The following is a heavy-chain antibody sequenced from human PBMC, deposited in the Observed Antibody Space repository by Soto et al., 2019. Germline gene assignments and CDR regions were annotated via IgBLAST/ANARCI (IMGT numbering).Heavy chain of an antibody. Sequence: QVQLVQSGAEVKKPGASVKVSCKASGYTFTSYDITWVRQATGQGLEWMGWMNPNSGNTGYAQKFQGRVTMTRNTSISTAYMELSSLRSEDTAVYYCASVYCSGGGCYGDAFDIWGQGTMVTVSS. CDR3: ASVYCSGGGCYGDAFDI. CDR1: GYTFTSYD. V-gene: IGHV1-8*01. CDR2: MNPNSGNT. J-gene: IGHJ3*02. D-gene: IGHD2-15*01.